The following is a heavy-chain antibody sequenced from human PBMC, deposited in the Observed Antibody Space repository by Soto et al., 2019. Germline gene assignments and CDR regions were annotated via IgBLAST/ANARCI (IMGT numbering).Heavy chain of an antibody. CDR2: IYHGGST. Sequence: PSETLSLTCTVSGGSISGFYWSWLRQPPGEGLEWIGYIYHGGSTNYNPSLKSRVTISIDPSKSQFSLNLSSLTAADTAVYYCARKYCTSSRCYQYFDYWGQGTLVTVSS. CDR3: ARKYCTSSRCYQYFDY. CDR1: GGSISGFY. D-gene: IGHD2-2*01. J-gene: IGHJ4*02. V-gene: IGHV4-59*08.